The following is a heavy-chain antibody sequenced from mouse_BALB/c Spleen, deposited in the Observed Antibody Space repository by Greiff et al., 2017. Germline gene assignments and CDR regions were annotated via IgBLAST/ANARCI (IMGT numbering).Heavy chain of an antibody. CDR3: ARSTMITPYAMDY. CDR1: GFTFSSFG. V-gene: IGHV5-17*02. D-gene: IGHD2-4*01. J-gene: IGHJ4*01. Sequence: EVQVVESGGGLVQPGGSRKLSCAASGFTFSSFGMHWVRQAPEKGLEWVAYISSGSSTIYYADTVKGRFTISRDNPKNTLFLQMTSLRSEDTAMYYCARSTMITPYAMDYWGQGTSVTVSS. CDR2: ISSGSSTI.